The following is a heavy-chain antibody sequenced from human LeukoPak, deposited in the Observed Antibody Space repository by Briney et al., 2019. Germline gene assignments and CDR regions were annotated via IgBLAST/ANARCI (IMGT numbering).Heavy chain of an antibody. CDR1: GFTFSSYS. CDR3: ARASNSDNWFDY. Sequence: PGGSLRLSCAASGFTFSSYSMNWVRQAPGRGLEWISYISSGSSTIYYADSVKVRFTISRDNAKNSLFLQMNSLRADDTAVYYCARASNSDNWFDYWGQGTLVTVSS. J-gene: IGHJ4*02. V-gene: IGHV3-48*04. CDR2: ISSGSSTI. D-gene: IGHD1-20*01.